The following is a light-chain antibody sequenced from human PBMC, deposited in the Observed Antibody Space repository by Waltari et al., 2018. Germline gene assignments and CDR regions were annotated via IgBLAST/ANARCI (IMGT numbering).Light chain of an antibody. CDR1: RSISSW. J-gene: IGKJ1*01. CDR3: QQYYDSST. Sequence: DIQMTQSPSTLSASVGDRVTITCRASRSISSWLAWYQQKPGKAPSLLIYKASSLKSGVPSRFSGSGSGTEFTLTISSLQPDDFASYYCQQYYDSSTFGQGTKLEL. V-gene: IGKV1-5*03. CDR2: KAS.